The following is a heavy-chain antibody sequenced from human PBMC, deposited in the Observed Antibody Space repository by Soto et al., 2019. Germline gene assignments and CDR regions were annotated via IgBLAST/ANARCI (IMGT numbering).Heavy chain of an antibody. CDR2: INPNSGGT. CDR1: GYTFTGYY. V-gene: IGHV1-2*04. Sequence: ASVKVSCKASGYTFTGYYMHWVRQAPGQGLEWMGWINPNSGGTNYAQKFQGWVTMTRDTSISTAYMELSRLRSDDTAVYYCARDGKDPPGYSDYWGQGTLVTVS. D-gene: IGHD1-1*01. J-gene: IGHJ4*02. CDR3: ARDGKDPPGYSDY.